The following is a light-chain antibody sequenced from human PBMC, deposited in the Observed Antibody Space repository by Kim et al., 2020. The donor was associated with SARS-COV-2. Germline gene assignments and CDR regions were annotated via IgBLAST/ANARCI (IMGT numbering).Light chain of an antibody. V-gene: IGLV2-23*02. CDR1: SSDVGSYNL. Sequence: QSALTQPASVSGSPGQSITISCTGTSSDVGSYNLVSWYQQHPGKAPKLMIYEVSKRPSGVSNRFSGSKSGNTASLTISGLQAEDEADYYCCSYAGSSTFVVFVGGTQLTVL. CDR3: CSYAGSSTFVV. J-gene: IGLJ2*01. CDR2: EVS.